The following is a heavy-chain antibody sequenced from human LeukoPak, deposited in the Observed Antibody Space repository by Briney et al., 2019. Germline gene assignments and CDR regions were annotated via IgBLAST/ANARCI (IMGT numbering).Heavy chain of an antibody. V-gene: IGHV1-24*01. D-gene: IGHD5-12*01. CDR1: GYTLTELS. J-gene: IGHJ6*02. Sequence: GASVKVSCKVSGYTLTELSMHWVRQAPGKGLERMGGFDPEDGETIYAQKFQGRVTMTEDTSTDTAYMELSSLRSEDTAVYYCATDSSVTVATPYYYGMDVWGQGTTVTVSS. CDR2: FDPEDGET. CDR3: ATDSSVTVATPYYYGMDV.